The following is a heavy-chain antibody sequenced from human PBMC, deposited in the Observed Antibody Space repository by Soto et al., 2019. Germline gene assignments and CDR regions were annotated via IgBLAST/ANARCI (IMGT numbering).Heavy chain of an antibody. Sequence: GGSPRLSCAASGFTSTNYVMNWVRQAPGKGLEWVSSISGSGTTTFYADSVKGRFIISRDNSKNTLYLQMNSLRAEDTALYYCAKDRVGGVPDAFDIWGQGTMVTVSS. CDR3: AKDRVGGVPDAFDI. V-gene: IGHV3-23*01. CDR1: GFTSTNYV. J-gene: IGHJ3*02. D-gene: IGHD2-8*01. CDR2: ISGSGTTT.